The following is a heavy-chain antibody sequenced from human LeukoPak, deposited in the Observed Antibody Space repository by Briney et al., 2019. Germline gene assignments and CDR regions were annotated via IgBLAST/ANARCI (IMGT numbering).Heavy chain of an antibody. D-gene: IGHD3-22*01. CDR3: ARVKRTDSSGYLNYFDY. CDR2: TYSGGTT. CDR1: GFTVSYNY. J-gene: IGHJ4*02. Sequence: GGSLRLSCAASGFTVSYNYMSWVRQAPGKGLEWVSDTYSGGTTYYADSVKGRFTISRDNSKNTLYLQMNSLRAEDTAVYYCARVKRTDSSGYLNYFDYWGQGTLVTVSS. V-gene: IGHV3-53*01.